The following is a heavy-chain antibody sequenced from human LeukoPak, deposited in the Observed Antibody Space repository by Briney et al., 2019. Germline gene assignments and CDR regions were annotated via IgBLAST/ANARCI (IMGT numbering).Heavy chain of an antibody. CDR2: IIPIFGTA. CDR1: GGTFSSYA. V-gene: IGHV1-69*13. D-gene: IGHD3-9*01. Sequence: GASVKVSCKASGGTFSSYAISWLRQAPGQGLEWMGGIIPIFGTANYAQKFQGRVTITADESTSTAYMELSSLRSEDTAVYYCARVDDILTGYPRWGQGTLVTVSS. CDR3: ARVDDILTGYPR. J-gene: IGHJ4*02.